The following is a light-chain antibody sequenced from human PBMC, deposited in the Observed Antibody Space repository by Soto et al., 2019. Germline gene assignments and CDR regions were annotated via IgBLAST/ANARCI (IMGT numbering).Light chain of an antibody. CDR1: QSVDSNY. V-gene: IGKV3-20*01. CDR3: QQYGDSPFT. J-gene: IGKJ3*01. Sequence: EIVLTQSPGTLSLSPGVRATLSCRASQSVDSNYLAWYQQRPGQAPRLLTYGASIRATGVPDRFSGSGSVTDFTLTISRLEPEDFAVYYCQQYGDSPFTFGPGTKVDIK. CDR2: GAS.